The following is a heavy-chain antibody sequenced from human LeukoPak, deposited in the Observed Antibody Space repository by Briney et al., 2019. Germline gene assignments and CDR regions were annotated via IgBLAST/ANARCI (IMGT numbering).Heavy chain of an antibody. CDR1: GGSISSRSNY. CDR2: IYYSGST. V-gene: IGHV4-39*01. Sequence: SDTLSLTCSVSGGSISSRSNYWGWIRQPPGKGLEWIGSIYYSGSTYYSPSLKSRVTISVDTSKSQFSLKLDSVTAADTAVYYCARGTMTTVTYYFDYWGQGTLVTVSS. J-gene: IGHJ4*02. CDR3: ARGTMTTVTYYFDY. D-gene: IGHD4-17*01.